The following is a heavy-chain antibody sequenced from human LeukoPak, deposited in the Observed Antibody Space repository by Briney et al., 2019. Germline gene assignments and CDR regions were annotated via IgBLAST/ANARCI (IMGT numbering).Heavy chain of an antibody. Sequence: PSETLSLTCTVSGGSISSYYWSWIRQPPGKGLEWIGYIYYSGSTNYNPSLKSRVTISVDTSKNQFSLKLSSVTAADTAVYYCARADGDYSWFDPWGQGTLVTVSS. CDR2: IYYSGST. CDR1: GGSISSYY. V-gene: IGHV4-59*08. CDR3: ARADGDYSWFDP. D-gene: IGHD4-17*01. J-gene: IGHJ5*02.